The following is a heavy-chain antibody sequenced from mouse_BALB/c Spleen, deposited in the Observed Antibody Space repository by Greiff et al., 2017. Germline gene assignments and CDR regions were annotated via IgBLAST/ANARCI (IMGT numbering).Heavy chain of an antibody. CDR1: GFSLTSYG. V-gene: IGHV2-9*02. CDR2: IWAGGST. D-gene: IGHD1-1*01. J-gene: IGHJ4*01. Sequence: VKLMESGPGLVAPSQSLSITCTVSGFSLTSYGVHWVRQPPGKGLEWLGVIWAGGSTNYNSALMSRLSISKDNSKSQVFLKMNSLQTDDTAMYYCARRYGSSYGAMDYWGQGTSVTVSA. CDR3: ARRYGSSYGAMDY.